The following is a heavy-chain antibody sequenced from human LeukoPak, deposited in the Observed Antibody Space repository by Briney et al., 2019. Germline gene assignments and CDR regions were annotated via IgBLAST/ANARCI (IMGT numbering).Heavy chain of an antibody. V-gene: IGHV3-23*01. CDR1: GFTFSSYA. J-gene: IGHJ4*02. D-gene: IGHD3-22*01. Sequence: GGSLRLSCAASGFTFSSYAMSWVRQAPGKGLEWVSAISGSGGSTYYADSVKGRFTISRDNSKNTLYLQMNSLRAEDTAVYYCVRGTHYYDSSGYYFSGGYWGQGTLVTVSS. CDR3: VRGTHYYDSSGYYFSGGY. CDR2: ISGSGGST.